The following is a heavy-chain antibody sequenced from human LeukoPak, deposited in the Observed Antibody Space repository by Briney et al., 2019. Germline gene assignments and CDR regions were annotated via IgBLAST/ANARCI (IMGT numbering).Heavy chain of an antibody. CDR2: INHSGST. CDR1: GGSFSGYY. CDR3: ARVYYYDSSGYLFFQY. D-gene: IGHD3-22*01. Sequence: SETLSLTCAVYGGSFSGYYWSWIRQPPGKGLEWIGEINHSGSTNYNPSLKSRVTISVDTSRKQFSLKLRSVTAADTAVYFCARVYYYDSSGYLFFQYWGQGTLVTVSS. J-gene: IGHJ1*01. V-gene: IGHV4-34*01.